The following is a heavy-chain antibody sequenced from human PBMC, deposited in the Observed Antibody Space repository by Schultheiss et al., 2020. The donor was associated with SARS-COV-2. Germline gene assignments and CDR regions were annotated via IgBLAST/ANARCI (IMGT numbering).Heavy chain of an antibody. Sequence: GESLKISCAASGFTFSSYAMHWVRQAPGKGLEWVANIKQDGSEKYYVDSVKGRFTISRDNSKNTLYLQMNSLRAEDTAVYYCAKRSSSWLNYYYYYMDVWGKGTTGTGSS. CDR2: IKQDGSEK. CDR1: GFTFSSYA. V-gene: IGHV3-7*01. D-gene: IGHD6-13*01. J-gene: IGHJ6*03. CDR3: AKRSSSWLNYYYYYMDV.